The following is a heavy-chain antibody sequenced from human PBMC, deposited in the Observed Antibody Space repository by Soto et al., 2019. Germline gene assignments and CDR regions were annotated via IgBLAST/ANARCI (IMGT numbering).Heavy chain of an antibody. Sequence: EVQLVESGGGLVQPGRSLRLSCAASGFTFDDYAMHWVRQAPGKGLEWVSGIGWNSGSIGYADSVKGRFTISRDNAKNSLYLQMNSLRAEDTALYYCAKDMNGGDYGYYYYMDVWGKGTTVTVSS. V-gene: IGHV3-9*01. J-gene: IGHJ6*03. CDR1: GFTFDDYA. D-gene: IGHD4-17*01. CDR3: AKDMNGGDYGYYYYMDV. CDR2: IGWNSGSI.